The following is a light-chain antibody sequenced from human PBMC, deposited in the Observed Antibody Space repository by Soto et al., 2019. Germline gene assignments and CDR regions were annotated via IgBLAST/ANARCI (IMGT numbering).Light chain of an antibody. CDR2: GVT. Sequence: QSVLTQPASVSGSPGQSITISCTGTASDIGGYDFVSWFQHYPGQAPKLLIYGVTNRPSVISDRFSGSKSGNTASLTISGLQADDEADYYCRSYTTTDTYVFGSGTKLTVL. CDR1: ASDIGGYDF. CDR3: RSYTTTDTYV. V-gene: IGLV2-14*01. J-gene: IGLJ1*01.